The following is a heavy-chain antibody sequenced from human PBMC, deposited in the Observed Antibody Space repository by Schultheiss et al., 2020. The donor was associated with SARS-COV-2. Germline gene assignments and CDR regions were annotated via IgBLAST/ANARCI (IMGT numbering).Heavy chain of an antibody. V-gene: IGHV3-11*06. Sequence: GGSLRLSCAASGFTFSDYYMSWIRQAPGKGLEWVSYISSSSSYTNYADSVKGRFTISRDNAKNSLYLQMNSLRAEDTAVYYCARAGGGLMPPFDYWGQGTLVTVSS. D-gene: IGHD2-15*01. CDR1: GFTFSDYY. J-gene: IGHJ4*02. CDR2: ISSSSSYT. CDR3: ARAGGGLMPPFDY.